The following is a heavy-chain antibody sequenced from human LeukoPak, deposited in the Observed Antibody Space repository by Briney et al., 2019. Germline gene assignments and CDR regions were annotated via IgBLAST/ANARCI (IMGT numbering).Heavy chain of an antibody. Sequence: GASVKVSCKASGYTFTGYYMHWVRQAPGQELEWMGWINPNSGGTNYAQNFQARVTMTRDSSINTAYMEVSRLRSDDTAVYYCARGFYGSAFCGGDCFFYYWGQGTLVTVSS. D-gene: IGHD2-21*02. CDR3: ARGFYGSAFCGGDCFFYY. V-gene: IGHV1-2*02. CDR2: INPNSGGT. J-gene: IGHJ4*02. CDR1: GYTFTGYY.